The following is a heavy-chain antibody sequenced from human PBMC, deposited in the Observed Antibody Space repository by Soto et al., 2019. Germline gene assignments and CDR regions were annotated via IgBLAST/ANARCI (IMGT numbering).Heavy chain of an antibody. D-gene: IGHD3-3*01. J-gene: IGHJ5*02. CDR3: ERGPLGFWSGPNWFDP. CDR1: GYTFTSYA. CDR2: INAGNGNT. Sequence: ASVKVSCKASGYTFTSYAMHCVREAPGQRLEWMGWINAGNGNTKYSQNFQVRVTITRDTSASTAYMELSSLSSEDTAVYYCERGPLGFWSGPNWFDPWGQGPLVTVSS. V-gene: IGHV1-3*01.